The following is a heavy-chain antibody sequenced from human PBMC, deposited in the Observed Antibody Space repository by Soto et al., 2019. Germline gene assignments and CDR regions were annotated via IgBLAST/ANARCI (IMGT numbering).Heavy chain of an antibody. Sequence: SETLSLTCTVSGGSISSGDCYWGWIRQPPGKGLEWIGYISYSGSTYYNPSLKSRVTISVDRSKNQFSLNLSSVTAADTAVYYCASLAYCGGDCYSPSFDYWGQGTLVTVSS. CDR2: ISYSGST. CDR1: GGSISSGDCY. V-gene: IGHV4-30-4*01. CDR3: ASLAYCGGDCYSPSFDY. J-gene: IGHJ4*02. D-gene: IGHD2-21*02.